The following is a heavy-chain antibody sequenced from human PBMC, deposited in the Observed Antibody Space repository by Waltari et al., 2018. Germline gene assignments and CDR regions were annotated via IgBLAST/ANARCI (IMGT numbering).Heavy chain of an antibody. Sequence: QVQLVESGGGVVQPGRSLRLSCAASGFTFSSYAMHWVRQAPGKGLEWVAVISYDGSNKYYADSVKCRFTISRDKSKNTLYLQMNSLRAEDTAVYYCAGENDYWGQGTLVTVSS. V-gene: IGHV3-30*01. CDR2: ISYDGSNK. CDR3: AGENDY. CDR1: GFTFSSYA. J-gene: IGHJ4*02.